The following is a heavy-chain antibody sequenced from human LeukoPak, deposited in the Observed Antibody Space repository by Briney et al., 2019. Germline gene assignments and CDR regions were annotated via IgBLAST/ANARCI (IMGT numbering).Heavy chain of an antibody. CDR1: GGSFSGYY. J-gene: IGHJ4*02. CDR3: ALIRNTVRRYFDY. CDR2: INHSGST. D-gene: IGHD4-11*01. V-gene: IGHV4-34*01. Sequence: SETLSLTCAVYGGSFSGYYWSWIRQPPGKGLEWIGEINHSGSTNYNPSLKSRITISVDTSKNQFSLKLSSVTAADTAVYYCALIRNTVRRYFDYWGQGTLVTVSS.